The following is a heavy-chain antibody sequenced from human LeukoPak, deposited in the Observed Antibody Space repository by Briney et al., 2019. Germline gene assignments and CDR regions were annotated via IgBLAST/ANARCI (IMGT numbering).Heavy chain of an antibody. CDR3: QSRFLEWLLDY. D-gene: IGHD3-3*01. J-gene: IGHJ4*02. Sequence: SETLSLTCAVSGGSISSNNYYWGWIRQPPGKGLEWIGSIYYGGYTYYNPSLKSRVTISVDTSKNQFSLKLSSVTAADTAIYYCQSRFLEWLLDYWGQGTLVTVSS. CDR2: IYYGGYT. CDR1: GGSISSNNYY. V-gene: IGHV4-39*01.